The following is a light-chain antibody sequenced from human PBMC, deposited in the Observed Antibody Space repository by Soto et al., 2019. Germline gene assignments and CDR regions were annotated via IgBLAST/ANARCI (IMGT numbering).Light chain of an antibody. Sequence: VIQPSQATLSWSPVERAPLYCRASQSVTTNLALDQQKPGQSPRLLIYGESTRATGIPARFSGSGSGTEFTLTISSLQSEDFAIYYCQQYHNWRTCGKGNKVDIK. CDR3: QQYHNWRT. CDR1: QSVTTN. V-gene: IGKV3-15*01. J-gene: IGKJ1*01. CDR2: GES.